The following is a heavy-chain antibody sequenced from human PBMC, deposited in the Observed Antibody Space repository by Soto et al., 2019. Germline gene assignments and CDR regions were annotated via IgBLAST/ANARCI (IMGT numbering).Heavy chain of an antibody. V-gene: IGHV3-13*01. Sequence: PGDSLRPSCAVSGFTFNNYDMHWVRQLTGTGLEWVSGIGTAGDTWYPDSVQGRFSIFRENAKTSLYLQMNSLTAGDTAVYYCARGILGPGDYFHGMDVWGHGTTVTVS. CDR2: IGTAGDT. CDR3: ARGILGPGDYFHGMDV. D-gene: IGHD7-27*01. CDR1: GFTFNNYD. J-gene: IGHJ6*02.